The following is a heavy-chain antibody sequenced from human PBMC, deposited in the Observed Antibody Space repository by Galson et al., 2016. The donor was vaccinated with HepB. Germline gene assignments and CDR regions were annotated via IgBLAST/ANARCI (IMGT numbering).Heavy chain of an antibody. Sequence: SLRLSCAASGFIFRDYYMTWIRRAPGKGLEWISYISGTNSYTKYADFVKGRLTMSRDNDKNSLFLQMNSLRAEDTAVYYCARALPYTVVPDYWGQGTLVTVST. V-gene: IGHV3-11*06. J-gene: IGHJ4*02. D-gene: IGHD2-2*02. CDR2: ISGTNSYT. CDR1: GFIFRDYY. CDR3: ARALPYTVVPDY.